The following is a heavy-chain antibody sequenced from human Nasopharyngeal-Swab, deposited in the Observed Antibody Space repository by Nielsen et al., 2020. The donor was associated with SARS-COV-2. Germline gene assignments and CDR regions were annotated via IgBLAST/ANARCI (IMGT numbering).Heavy chain of an antibody. CDR1: GFSVSSNY. CDR3: AKDYDIGY. Sequence: GESLKISCAASGFSVSSNYMNWVRQAPGEGLEWVSAIGGNGARTHYADSVRGRFIISRDNSKSTLDLQMNSLRAEDTAVYYCAKDYDIGYWGQGTLVTVSS. V-gene: IGHV3-23*01. J-gene: IGHJ4*02. CDR2: IGGNGART. D-gene: IGHD3-9*01.